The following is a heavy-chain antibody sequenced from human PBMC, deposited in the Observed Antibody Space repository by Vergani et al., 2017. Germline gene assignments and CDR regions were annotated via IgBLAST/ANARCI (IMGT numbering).Heavy chain of an antibody. D-gene: IGHD6-19*01. Sequence: QVQLQESGPGLVKPSETLSLTCTVSGGSISSYYWGWIRQPPGKGLGWIASIYYSGSTYYNPSLKSRVTISVDTSKNQFSLMLSSVTAADTAVYFCARHSTVEWLVKLGWIDPWGQGILVTVSS. CDR1: GGSISSYY. CDR2: IYYSGST. CDR3: ARHSTVEWLVKLGWIDP. V-gene: IGHV4-39*01. J-gene: IGHJ5*02.